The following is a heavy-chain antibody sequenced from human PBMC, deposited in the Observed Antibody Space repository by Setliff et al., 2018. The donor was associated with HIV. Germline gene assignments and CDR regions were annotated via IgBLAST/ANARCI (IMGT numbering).Heavy chain of an antibody. V-gene: IGHV4-4*02. J-gene: IGHJ4*02. CDR1: GGSISSNW. Sequence: SETLSLTCAVSGGSISSNWWSWVRQSPGKGLEWIGEIYHSGSTYYNPSLQSRVTISVDKSKSQFSLKLSSVTAADTAVYYCAAASSWDPLLDYWGQGTLVTVSS. D-gene: IGHD6-13*01. CDR2: IYHSGST. CDR3: AAASSWDPLLDY.